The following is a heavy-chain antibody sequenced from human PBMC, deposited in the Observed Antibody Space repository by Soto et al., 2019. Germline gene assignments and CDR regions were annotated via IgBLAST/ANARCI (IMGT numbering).Heavy chain of an antibody. D-gene: IGHD2-2*01. J-gene: IGHJ4*02. CDR1: GGTISSSSYY. CDR3: ARLVVVPAAMGELDY. V-gene: IGHV4-39*01. CDR2: IYYSGST. Sequence: LTCTVSGGTISSSSYYWGWIRQPPGKGLEWIGSIYYSGSTYYNPSLKSRVTISVDTSKNQFSLKLSSVTAADTAVYYCARLVVVPAAMGELDYWGQGTLVTVSS.